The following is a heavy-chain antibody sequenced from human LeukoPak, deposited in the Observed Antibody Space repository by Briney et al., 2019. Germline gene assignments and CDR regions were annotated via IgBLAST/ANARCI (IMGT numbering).Heavy chain of an antibody. D-gene: IGHD2-15*01. Sequence: KPSETLSLTCTVSGGSISGYFWSWIRQAPGKGLEWVSYISSSSSYTNYADSVKGRFTISRDNAKNSLYLQMNSLRAEDTAVYYCARVSTEDIERRPYYYYYGMDVWGQGTTVTVSS. V-gene: IGHV3-11*06. CDR2: ISSSSSYT. CDR3: ARVSTEDIERRPYYYYYGMDV. CDR1: GGSISGYF. J-gene: IGHJ6*02.